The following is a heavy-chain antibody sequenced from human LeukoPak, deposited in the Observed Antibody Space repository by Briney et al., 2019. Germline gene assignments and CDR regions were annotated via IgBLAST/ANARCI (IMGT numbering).Heavy chain of an antibody. D-gene: IGHD6-13*01. V-gene: IGHV4-39*01. CDR1: GGSICCSAYY. J-gene: IGHJ3*02. CDR2: MYYSGST. Sequence: SETLPFTFTVSGGSICCSAYYWGWIRQPPGKGLEWIGSMYYSGSTYYHPSLKSRVTISVDTSKNQFSLKLSSVTAADTAVYYCARLGPGYSSSWSNDAFVIWGRGVMVTVSS. CDR3: ARLGPGYSSSWSNDAFVI.